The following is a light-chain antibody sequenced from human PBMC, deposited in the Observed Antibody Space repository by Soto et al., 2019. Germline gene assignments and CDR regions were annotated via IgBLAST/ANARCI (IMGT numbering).Light chain of an antibody. Sequence: IQLTQSPSSLSASVGDRVTITCRASQGISSHLAWYQQKPGKAPKLLIYAASSLQSGVPSRFSGSGSGADFTLTIRSLQPEDFATYYCQQSYSTPTFGGGTKVEIK. V-gene: IGKV1-39*01. J-gene: IGKJ4*01. CDR2: AAS. CDR3: QQSYSTPT. CDR1: QGISSH.